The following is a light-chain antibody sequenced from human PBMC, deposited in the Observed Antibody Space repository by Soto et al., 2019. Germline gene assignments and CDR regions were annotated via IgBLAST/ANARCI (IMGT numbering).Light chain of an antibody. CDR1: QSVSNN. Sequence: EIVLTQSPGTLSLSPGERATLSCRASQSVSNNYLVWYQHKPGQAPRLLIYDTSTRATGVPARFSGGRSGPEFTLTINSLQSEDFAIYYCKQYKEWPPFTFGQGTRLEIK. V-gene: IGKV3-15*01. J-gene: IGKJ5*01. CDR2: DTS. CDR3: KQYKEWPPFT.